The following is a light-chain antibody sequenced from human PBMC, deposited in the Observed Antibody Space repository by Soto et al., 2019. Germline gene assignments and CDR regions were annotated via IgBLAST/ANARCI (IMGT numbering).Light chain of an antibody. Sequence: QTVLTQPPSASGTPGQRVTISCSGSSSNIGSNYVYWYQQLPGTAPKLLIYRNNQRPSGVPDRFSGSKSGTSASLAISGLRSEDEADYYCEAWDDSLSGPHVVFGGGTKVTVL. CDR3: EAWDDSLSGPHVV. J-gene: IGLJ2*01. CDR2: RNN. V-gene: IGLV1-47*01. CDR1: SSNIGSNY.